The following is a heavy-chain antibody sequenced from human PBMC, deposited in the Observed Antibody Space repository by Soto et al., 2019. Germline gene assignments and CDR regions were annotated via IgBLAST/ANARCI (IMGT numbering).Heavy chain of an antibody. J-gene: IGHJ4*02. CDR1: GGTFSSYA. Sequence: QVQLVQSGAEVKKPGSSVKVSCKASGGTFSSYAISWVRQAPGQGLEWMGGIIPIFGTANYAQKFQGRGTITADESTSTAYVEMSSLRSEDTAVYYCARDLEWESTDYWGQGTLVTVSS. CDR2: IIPIFGTA. D-gene: IGHD1-26*01. CDR3: ARDLEWESTDY. V-gene: IGHV1-69*12.